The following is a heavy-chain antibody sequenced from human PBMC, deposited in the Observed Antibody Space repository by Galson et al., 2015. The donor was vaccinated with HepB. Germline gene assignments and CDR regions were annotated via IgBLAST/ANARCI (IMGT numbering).Heavy chain of an antibody. J-gene: IGHJ4*02. Sequence: RLSCAASGFSFSRFAMHWVRQAPGKGLEWVAVISYAGADQFYADSMKGRFTISRDNSKNTLYLQVNSLRPEDTAVYYCAKASTVTTDYFDYWGQGTLVTVSS. CDR3: AKASTVTTDYFDY. D-gene: IGHD4-17*01. V-gene: IGHV3-30*18. CDR1: GFSFSRFA. CDR2: ISYAGADQ.